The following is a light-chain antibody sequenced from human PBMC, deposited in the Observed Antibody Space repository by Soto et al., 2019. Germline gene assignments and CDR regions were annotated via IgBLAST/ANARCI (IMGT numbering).Light chain of an antibody. CDR1: EGIDNY. V-gene: IGKV1-16*02. CDR3: LQYKSFPLS. Sequence: DIQMTQFPSSVSASVGDRVTITCRASEGIDNYVAWFQLRPGKAPGSLIYATSSLQSGVPSKFSSRGSGTEVTLTSSSVQPEEFGSYCSLQYKSFPLSFGGGTTLEIK. CDR2: ATS. J-gene: IGKJ4*01.